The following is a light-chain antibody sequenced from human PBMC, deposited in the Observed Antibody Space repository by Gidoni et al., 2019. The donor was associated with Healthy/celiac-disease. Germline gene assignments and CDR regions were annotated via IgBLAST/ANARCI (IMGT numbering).Light chain of an antibody. CDR1: SSDVGSYNL. J-gene: IGLJ2*01. CDR3: CSYAGSSTLV. CDR2: EVS. Sequence: QSALTQPASESGSPGQSITSSCTGTSSDVGSYNLVSWYQQHPGKAPKLMIYEVSKRPSGVSNRFSGSKSGNTASLTISGLQAEDEADYYCCSYAGSSTLVFGGGTKLTVL. V-gene: IGLV2-23*02.